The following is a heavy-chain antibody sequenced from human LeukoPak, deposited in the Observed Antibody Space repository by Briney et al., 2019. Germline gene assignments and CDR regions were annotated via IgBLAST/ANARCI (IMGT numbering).Heavy chain of an antibody. CDR3: ARDYTPYLDGDYSPFDY. D-gene: IGHD4-17*01. Sequence: PGGSLRLSCAASGFTFSSYSMNWVRQAPGKGLEWVSSISSSSSYIYYADSVKGRFTISRDNAKNSLYLQMNSLRAEDTAVYYCARDYTPYLDGDYSPFDYWGQGTLVTVSS. CDR2: ISSSSSYI. CDR1: GFTFSSYS. J-gene: IGHJ4*02. V-gene: IGHV3-21*01.